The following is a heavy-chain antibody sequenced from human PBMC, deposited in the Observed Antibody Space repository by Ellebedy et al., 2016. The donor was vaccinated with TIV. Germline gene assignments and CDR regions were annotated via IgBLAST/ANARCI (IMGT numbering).Heavy chain of an antibody. CDR1: GFTFSDYY. V-gene: IGHV3-11*01. D-gene: IGHD3-22*01. CDR2: ISSSGSTI. Sequence: GGSLRLXXAASGFTFSDYYMSWIRQAPGKGLEWVSYISSSGSTIYYADSVKGRFTISRDNAKNSLYLQMNNVRAEDTAVYYCATRHFGGYDVWGRGTMVTVSS. CDR3: ATRHFGGYDV. J-gene: IGHJ3*01.